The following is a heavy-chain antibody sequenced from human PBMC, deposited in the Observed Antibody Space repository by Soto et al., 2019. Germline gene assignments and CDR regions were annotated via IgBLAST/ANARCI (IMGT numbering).Heavy chain of an antibody. J-gene: IGHJ6*03. CDR3: ARLSEYCSGGSCYSDTPHYYYYMDV. D-gene: IGHD2-15*01. Sequence: QVQLQESGPGLVKPSETLSLTCIVSGGSISSYYWSWIRQPPGKGLEWIGYIYYSGSTNYNPSLKSRVTISVDTSKNQFSLKLSSVTAADTAVYYCARLSEYCSGGSCYSDTPHYYYYMDVWGKGTTVTVSS. CDR2: IYYSGST. CDR1: GGSISSYY. V-gene: IGHV4-59*08.